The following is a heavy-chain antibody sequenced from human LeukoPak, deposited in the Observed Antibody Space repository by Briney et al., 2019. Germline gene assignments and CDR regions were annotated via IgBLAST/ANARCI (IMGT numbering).Heavy chain of an antibody. CDR2: IYYSGST. CDR3: ARQCPTGGEWLLY. CDR1: GGSISSYY. V-gene: IGHV4-59*01. D-gene: IGHD3-3*01. Sequence: SETLSLTCTVSGGSISSYYWSWLRQPPGKRLEWIGYIYYSGSTNYNPSLKSRVTISVDTSKNQFSLKLSSVTAADTAVYYCARQCPTGGEWLLYWGQGTLVTVSS. J-gene: IGHJ4*02.